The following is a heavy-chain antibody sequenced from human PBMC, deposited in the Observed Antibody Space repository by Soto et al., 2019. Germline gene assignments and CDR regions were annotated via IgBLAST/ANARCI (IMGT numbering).Heavy chain of an antibody. Sequence: GGSLRLSCAASDFDFSSYGIHWVRQAPGKGLEWVADSSYDGRETFYADSAKGRFTVSKEMSKNTAFLQMNALRHEDTAVYFSARDSGWRILNFDNWGQGTPVTVSS. V-gene: IGHV3-30*03. CDR2: SSYDGRET. D-gene: IGHD3-10*01. CDR1: DFDFSSYG. J-gene: IGHJ4*02. CDR3: ARDSGWRILNFDN.